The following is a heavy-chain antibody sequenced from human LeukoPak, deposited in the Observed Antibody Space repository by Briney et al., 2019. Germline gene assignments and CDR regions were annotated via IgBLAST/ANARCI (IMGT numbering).Heavy chain of an antibody. V-gene: IGHV4-59*01. CDR3: ARWGYSSSYNWFDP. CDR1: GGSFSGYY. J-gene: IGHJ5*02. CDR2: IYYSGST. D-gene: IGHD6-6*01. Sequence: SETLSLTCAVYGGSFSGYYWSWIRQPPGKGLEWIGYIYYSGSTNYNPSLKSRVTISVDTSKNQFSLKLSSVTAADTAVYYCARWGYSSSYNWFDPWGQGTLVTVSS.